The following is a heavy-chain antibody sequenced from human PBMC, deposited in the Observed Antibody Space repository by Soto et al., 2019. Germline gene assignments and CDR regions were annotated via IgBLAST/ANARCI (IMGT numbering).Heavy chain of an antibody. J-gene: IGHJ3*02. CDR3: ARLTYYDSSGYSPTLAFDI. D-gene: IGHD3-22*01. CDR2: IDPSDSYT. Sequence: PGESLKISCKGSGYSFTSYWISWARQMPGKGLEWMGRIDPSDSYTNYSPSFQGHVTISADKSISTAYLQWSSLKASDTAMYYCARLTYYDSSGYSPTLAFDIWGQGTMVTVSS. CDR1: GYSFTSYW. V-gene: IGHV5-10-1*01.